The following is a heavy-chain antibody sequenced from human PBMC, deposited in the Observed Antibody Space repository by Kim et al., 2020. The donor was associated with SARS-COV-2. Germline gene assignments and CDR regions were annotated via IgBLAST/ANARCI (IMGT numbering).Heavy chain of an antibody. Sequence: SETLSLTCAVYGGSFSGYYWSWIRQPPGKGLEWIGEINHSGSTNYNPSLKSRVTISVDTSKNQFSLKLSSVTAADTAVYYCAREYIAARLDYWGQGTLVTVSS. D-gene: IGHD6-6*01. J-gene: IGHJ4*02. CDR3: AREYIAARLDY. V-gene: IGHV4-34*01. CDR1: GGSFSGYY. CDR2: INHSGST.